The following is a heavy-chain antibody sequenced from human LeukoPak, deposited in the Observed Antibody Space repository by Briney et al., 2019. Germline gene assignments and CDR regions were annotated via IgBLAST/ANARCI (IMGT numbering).Heavy chain of an antibody. CDR1: GFTFSSYS. Sequence: GGSLRLSCAASGFTFSSYSMNWVRQAPGKGLEWVSSISSSSSYIYYADSVKGRFTISRDNAKKSLYLQMNSLRAEDTAVYYCAKSRGYSAYDFPDYWGQGTLVTVSS. CDR3: AKSRGYSAYDFPDY. J-gene: IGHJ4*02. CDR2: ISSSSSYI. V-gene: IGHV3-21*01. D-gene: IGHD5-12*01.